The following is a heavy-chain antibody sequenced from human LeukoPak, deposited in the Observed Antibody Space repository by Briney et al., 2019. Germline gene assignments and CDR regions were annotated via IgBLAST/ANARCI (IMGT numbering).Heavy chain of an antibody. Sequence: KSGRSLRLSCTASGFTFETYAMTWFRQAPGKGLEWVAFIRNKAYSGTTEYAGSVKGRFTISRDDSKTIVYLQRNSLKTEDTAVYFCTRAVNRIAAAGDFWGRGILVTVSS. CDR1: GFTFETYA. CDR3: TRAVNRIAAAGDF. V-gene: IGHV3-49*05. D-gene: IGHD6-13*01. CDR2: IRNKAYSGTT. J-gene: IGHJ4*02.